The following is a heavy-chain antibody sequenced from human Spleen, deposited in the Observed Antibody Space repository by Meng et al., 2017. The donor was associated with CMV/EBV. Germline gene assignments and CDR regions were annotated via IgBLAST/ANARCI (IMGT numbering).Heavy chain of an antibody. J-gene: IGHJ2*01. CDR3: ARMTRSAWYFDL. CDR2: ISYDGSNK. CDR1: GFTFSSYA. V-gene: IGHV3-30*04. D-gene: IGHD4-11*01. Sequence: GESLKISCAASGFTFSSYAMHWVRQAPGKGLEWVAVISYDGSNKYYADSVKGRFTISRDNSKNTLYLQMNSLRAEDTAVYYCARMTRSAWYFDLWGRGTLVTVSS.